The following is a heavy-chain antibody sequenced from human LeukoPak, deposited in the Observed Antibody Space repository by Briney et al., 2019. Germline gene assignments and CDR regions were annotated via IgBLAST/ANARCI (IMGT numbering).Heavy chain of an antibody. CDR1: GFTFSNHG. V-gene: IGHV3-21*01. Sequence: GGTLRLSCAASGFTFSNHGMNWVSQAPGKGLEWVSGISPSGDITYYADSVKGRFTISRDNAKNSLYLQMNSLRAEDTAVYYCARDLSAYYDSSGYSPNWFDPWGQGTLVTVSS. J-gene: IGHJ5*02. CDR3: ARDLSAYYDSSGYSPNWFDP. CDR2: ISPSGDIT. D-gene: IGHD3-22*01.